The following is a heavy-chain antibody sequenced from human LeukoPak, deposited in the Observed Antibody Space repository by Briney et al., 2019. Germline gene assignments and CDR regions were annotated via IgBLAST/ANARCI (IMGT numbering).Heavy chain of an antibody. Sequence: SETLSLTCGVSGYSISSGYYWGWIRQPPGRGLEWIGSIYHSGSNYYNPSLESRVTVSVDTSKNQFSLNLNSVTAADTAVYYCARQSNGGYVLSFDIWGQGTMVTVSS. J-gene: IGHJ3*02. D-gene: IGHD2-2*01. CDR1: GYSISSGYY. CDR2: IYHSGSN. CDR3: ARQSNGGYVLSFDI. V-gene: IGHV4-38-2*01.